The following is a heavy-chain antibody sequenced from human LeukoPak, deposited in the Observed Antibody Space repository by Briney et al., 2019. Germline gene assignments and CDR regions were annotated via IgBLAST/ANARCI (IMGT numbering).Heavy chain of an antibody. CDR1: GFTFRTYG. D-gene: IGHD6-19*01. J-gene: IGHJ4*02. Sequence: GGSLRLSCAASGFTFRTYGMHWVRQAPGKGLEWVAVIWSDGSNKEYVDSVKGRFTISRDNAKNSLYLQMNSLRAEDTAVYYCARDESGFSSGWYRYWGQGTLVTVSS. CDR3: ARDESGFSSGWYRY. CDR2: IWSDGSNK. V-gene: IGHV3-33*01.